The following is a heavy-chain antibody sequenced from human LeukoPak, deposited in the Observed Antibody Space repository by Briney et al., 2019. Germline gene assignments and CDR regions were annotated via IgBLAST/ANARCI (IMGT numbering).Heavy chain of an antibody. V-gene: IGHV3-11*05. J-gene: IGHJ4*02. D-gene: IGHD1-7*01. CDR1: GFTFSPYY. CDR2: ISGSGSST. CDR3: ARANYVTDY. Sequence: GGSLRLSCAASGFTFSPYYMAWVRQAPGKGLEWVSYISGSGSSTHYADSVKGRFTISRDNARNSLYLQMDSLRAEDTAVYYCARANYVTDYWGQGTLVIVSS.